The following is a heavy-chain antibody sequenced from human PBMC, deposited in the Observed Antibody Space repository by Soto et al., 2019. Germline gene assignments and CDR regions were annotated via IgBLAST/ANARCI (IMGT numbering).Heavy chain of an antibody. CDR3: ARYRREAVAGYTLDN. D-gene: IGHD6-13*01. V-gene: IGHV4-30-4*01. CDR2: IYYSGST. Sequence: SETLSLTCTVSGGSISSGDYYWSWIRQPPGKGLEWIGYIYYSGSTYYNPSLKSRVTISVDTSKNQFSLKLSSVTAADTAVYYCARYRREAVAGYTLDNWGQGILVTVSS. J-gene: IGHJ4*02. CDR1: GGSISSGDYY.